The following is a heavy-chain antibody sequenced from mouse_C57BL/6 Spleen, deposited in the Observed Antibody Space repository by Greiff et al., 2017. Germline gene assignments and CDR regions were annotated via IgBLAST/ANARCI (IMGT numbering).Heavy chain of an antibody. CDR2: ISDGGSYT. J-gene: IGHJ2*01. V-gene: IGHV5-4*01. CDR1: GFTFSSYA. D-gene: IGHD1-1*01. CDR3: ARDGRGSYFDY. Sequence: DVQLVESGGGLVKPGGSLKLSCAASGFTFSSYAMSWVRQTPEKRLEWVATISDGGSYTYYPDNVKGRFTISRDNAKNNLYLQMSHLKSEDTAMYYCARDGRGSYFDYWGQGTTLTVSS.